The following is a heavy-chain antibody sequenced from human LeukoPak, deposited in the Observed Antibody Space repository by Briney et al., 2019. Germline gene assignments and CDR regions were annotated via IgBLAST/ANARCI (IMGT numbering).Heavy chain of an antibody. J-gene: IGHJ6*03. V-gene: IGHV3-30*02. D-gene: IGHD6-19*01. Sequence: PGGSLRLSCAASGFTFSSYGMHWVRQAPGKGLEWVAFIRYDGSNKYYADSVKGRFTISRDNAKNSLYLQMNSLRAEDTAVYYCARDQVEEQWLGILYYYYYMDVWGKGATVTVSS. CDR1: GFTFSSYG. CDR3: ARDQVEEQWLGILYYYYYMDV. CDR2: IRYDGSNK.